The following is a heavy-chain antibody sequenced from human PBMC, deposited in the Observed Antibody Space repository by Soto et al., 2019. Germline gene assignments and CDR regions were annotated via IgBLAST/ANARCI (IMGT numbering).Heavy chain of an antibody. V-gene: IGHV3-23*01. CDR3: VCRHLEAADTLQSLLYFDF. D-gene: IGHD6-13*01. Sequence: EVQLLESGGGLVQPGGSLRLSCAASGFTFRDYGMSWVRQTPGKGLEWVSFISKSGDITSYADSVKGRFTIFRDNSRSTLFLQMNSLRAEETALYFCVCRHLEAADTLQSLLYFDFWGQGTLVTVPS. J-gene: IGHJ4*02. CDR2: ISKSGDIT. CDR1: GFTFRDYG.